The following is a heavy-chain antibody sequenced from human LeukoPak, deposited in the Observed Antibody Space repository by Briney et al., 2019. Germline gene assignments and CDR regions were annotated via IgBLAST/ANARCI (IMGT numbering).Heavy chain of an antibody. J-gene: IGHJ5*02. D-gene: IGHD3-10*01. V-gene: IGHV3-7*03. CDR3: AKDRTMVRGVNWFDP. Sequence: GGSLRLSCAASGFTLSDYWMSWVRQAPGKGLEWVATMKQDGSEKYYLGSVKGRFTISRDNAKKSLYLQMNSLRAEDTAVYYCAKDRTMVRGVNWFDPWGQGTLVTVSS. CDR2: MKQDGSEK. CDR1: GFTLSDYW.